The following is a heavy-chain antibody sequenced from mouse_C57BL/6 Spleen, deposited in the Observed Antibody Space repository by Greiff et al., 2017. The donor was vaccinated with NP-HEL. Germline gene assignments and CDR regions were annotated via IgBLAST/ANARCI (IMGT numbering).Heavy chain of an antibody. D-gene: IGHD2-1*01. J-gene: IGHJ3*01. CDR2: ISYDGSN. Sequence: EVKLMESGPGLVKPSQSLSLTCSVTGYSITSGYYWNWIRQFPGNKLEWMGYISYDGSNNYNPSLKNRISITRDTSKNQFFLKLNSVTTEDTATYYCARDDGNYLFAYWGQGTLVTVSA. V-gene: IGHV3-6*01. CDR3: ARDDGNYLFAY. CDR1: GYSITSGYY.